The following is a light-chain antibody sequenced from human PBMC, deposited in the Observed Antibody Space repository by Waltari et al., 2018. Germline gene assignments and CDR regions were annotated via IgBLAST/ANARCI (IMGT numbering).Light chain of an antibody. Sequence: QLVLTQSPSASASLGASVKLTCTLTGDYSAYALAWHQQQPEKGPRYLRNVTSDGSHDKADGIPERFSGSSAGAERYLIISRLQSDDEADYFCQTWGMNIQVFGGGTRLTVL. J-gene: IGLJ3*02. CDR1: GDYSAYA. V-gene: IGLV4-69*01. CDR3: QTWGMNIQV. CDR2: VTSDGSH.